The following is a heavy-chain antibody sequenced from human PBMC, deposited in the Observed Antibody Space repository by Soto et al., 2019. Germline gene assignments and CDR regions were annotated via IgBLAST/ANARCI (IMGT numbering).Heavy chain of an antibody. V-gene: IGHV3-9*01. CDR2: ISWNSGSI. J-gene: IGHJ3*02. Sequence: GGSLRLSCAASGFTFDDYAMHWVRQAPGRGLEWVSGISWNSGSIDYADSVKGRFTISRDNAKNSLYLQMNSLRAEDTALYYCAKVGSAAYAFDIWGQGTMVTVSS. CDR3: AKVGSAAYAFDI. CDR1: GFTFDDYA.